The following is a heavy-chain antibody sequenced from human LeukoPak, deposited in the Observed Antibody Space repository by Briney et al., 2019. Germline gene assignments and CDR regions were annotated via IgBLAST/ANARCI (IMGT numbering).Heavy chain of an antibody. V-gene: IGHV4-30-4*01. Sequence: SETLSLTCTVSGTSIRSGDYYWCWIRQPPGKGLEWFGYIYYSGSTYYNPSLKSRLTIAVDTSKNQFSLRLTSVTAADTAVYYCAALQRPAAIDYWGQGTLVTVSS. D-gene: IGHD2-2*01. CDR2: IYYSGST. CDR3: AALQRPAAIDY. CDR1: GTSIRSGDYY. J-gene: IGHJ4*02.